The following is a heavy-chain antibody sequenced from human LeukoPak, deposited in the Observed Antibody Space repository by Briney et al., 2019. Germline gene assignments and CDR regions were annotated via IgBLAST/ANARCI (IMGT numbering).Heavy chain of an antibody. Sequence: GASVKVSCKASGYTFTSYDINWVRQAPGQGLEWMGWISAYNGNTNYAQKLQGRVTMTTDTSTSTAYMELRSLRSDDTAVYYCARRESYSSSEVTLYDYWGQGTLVTVSS. CDR3: ARRESYSSSEVTLYDY. CDR2: ISAYNGNT. J-gene: IGHJ4*02. V-gene: IGHV1-18*01. CDR1: GYTFTSYD. D-gene: IGHD6-6*01.